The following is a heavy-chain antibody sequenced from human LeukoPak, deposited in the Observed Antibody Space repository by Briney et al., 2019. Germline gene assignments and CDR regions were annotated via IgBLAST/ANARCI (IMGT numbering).Heavy chain of an antibody. D-gene: IGHD1-26*01. Sequence: SETLSLTCAVYGGSFSGYYWSWIRQPPGKGLEWIGSIYYSGSTYYNPSLKSRVTISVDTSKNQFSLKLSSVTAADTAVYYCARGVGSYGFDYWGQGTLVTVSS. CDR3: ARGVGSYGFDY. CDR2: IYYSGST. J-gene: IGHJ4*02. CDR1: GGSFSGYY. V-gene: IGHV4-34*01.